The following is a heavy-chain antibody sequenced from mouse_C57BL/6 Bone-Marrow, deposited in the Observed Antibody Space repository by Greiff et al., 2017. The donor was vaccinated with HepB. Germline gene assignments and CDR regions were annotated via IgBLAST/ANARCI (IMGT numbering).Heavy chain of an antibody. D-gene: IGHD2-4*01. Sequence: VKLMESGPGLVQPSQSLSITCTVSGFSLTSYGVHWVRQSPGKGLEWLGVIWSGGSTDYNAAFISRLSISKDNSKSQVFFKMNSLQADDTAIYYCASPYDYDPYYAMDYWGQGTSVTVSS. V-gene: IGHV2-2*01. CDR3: ASPYDYDPYYAMDY. J-gene: IGHJ4*01. CDR2: IWSGGST. CDR1: GFSLTSYG.